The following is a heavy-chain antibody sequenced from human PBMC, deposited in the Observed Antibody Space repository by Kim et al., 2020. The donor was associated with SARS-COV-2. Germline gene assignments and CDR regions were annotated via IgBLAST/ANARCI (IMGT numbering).Heavy chain of an antibody. CDR2: IWYDGSYK. CDR1: GFIFSSYA. Sequence: GGSLRLSCAASGFIFSSYAMHWVRQAPGKGLEWVAVIWYDGSYKHYADSVKGRFSLSIDNSKNTLYLQMNSLRAEETAVYYCAKDNDRGSYGYYYGMDVWGQGTTVTVSS. J-gene: IGHJ6*02. CDR3: AKDNDRGSYGYYYGMDV. D-gene: IGHD3-16*01. V-gene: IGHV3-33*06.